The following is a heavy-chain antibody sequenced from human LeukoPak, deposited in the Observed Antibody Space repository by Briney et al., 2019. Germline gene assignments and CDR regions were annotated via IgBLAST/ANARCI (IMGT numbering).Heavy chain of an antibody. V-gene: IGHV3-7*04. CDR3: ARDQLVVRGVIGY. CDR2: INQDGSEM. D-gene: IGHD3-10*01. J-gene: IGHJ4*02. Sequence: PGGSLRLSCAASGFTLSTYWMSWVRQAPGKGLEWVANINQDGSEMYYVDSVKGRFTISRDNAQNSLYLQMNSLRAEDTAVYYCARDQLVVRGVIGYWGQGTLVTVSS. CDR1: GFTLSTYW.